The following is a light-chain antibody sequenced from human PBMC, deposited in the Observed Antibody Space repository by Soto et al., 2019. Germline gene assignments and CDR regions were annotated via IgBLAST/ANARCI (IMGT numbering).Light chain of an antibody. CDR3: AAWDDILNVPV. V-gene: IGLV1-36*01. CDR2: YDD. J-gene: IGLJ3*02. Sequence: QSVLTQPPSVSGAPRQRVTISCSGSSNAVNWYQQLPGKAPKLLMYYDDLLPSGVSDRFSGSKSGTSASLAISGLQSEDEADYYCAAWDDILNVPVFGGGTKLTVL. CDR1: SNA.